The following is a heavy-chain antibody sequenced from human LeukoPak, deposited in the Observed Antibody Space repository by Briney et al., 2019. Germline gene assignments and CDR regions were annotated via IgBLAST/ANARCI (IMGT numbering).Heavy chain of an antibody. CDR1: GYTFNSYA. CDR2: ISSSGSTI. V-gene: IGHV3-11*01. D-gene: IGHD6-19*01. J-gene: IGHJ6*02. CDR3: ARDLSRRSGWSLNYYYYYSMDV. Sequence: GGSLRLSCTASGYTFNSYAMSWIRQDLGKGLEWVSYISSSGSTIYYADSVKGRFTISRDNAKNSLYLQMNSLRAEDTAVYYCARDLSRRSGWSLNYYYYYSMDVWGQGTTVTVSS.